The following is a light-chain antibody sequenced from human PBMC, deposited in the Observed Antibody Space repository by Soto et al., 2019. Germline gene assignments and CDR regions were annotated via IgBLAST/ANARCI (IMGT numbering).Light chain of an antibody. V-gene: IGKV3-11*01. CDR2: DAY. Sequence: EAVLTQSPVTLSLPQGERATLSCRASQSFRGLLAWYQQKPGQAPRLLIYDAYNRATGIPPRFSGSGSGTDFTLTISSLEPEDSAVYYCQQRHMWPITFGQGTRLEIK. J-gene: IGKJ5*01. CDR1: QSFRGL. CDR3: QQRHMWPIT.